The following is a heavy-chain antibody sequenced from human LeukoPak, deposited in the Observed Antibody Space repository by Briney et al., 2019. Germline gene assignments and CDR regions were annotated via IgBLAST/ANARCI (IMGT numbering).Heavy chain of an antibody. CDR3: ARERLDRHRSFDY. CDR2: ITGTSAGT. CDR1: GFTFSSYA. D-gene: IGHD1-1*01. Sequence: GGSLRLSCAASGFTFSSYAISWFRQAPGKGLEWVSSITGTSAGTYYTYSVKGRFTISRDNSKNTLYLQMNSLRADDTAVYFCARERLDRHRSFDYWGQGTLVTVSS. J-gene: IGHJ4*02. V-gene: IGHV3-23*01.